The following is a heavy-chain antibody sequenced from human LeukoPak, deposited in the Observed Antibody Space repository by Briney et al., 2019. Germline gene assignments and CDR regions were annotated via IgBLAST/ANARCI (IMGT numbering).Heavy chain of an antibody. J-gene: IGHJ4*02. CDR2: IYYSGST. CDR1: GGSVSSGSYY. V-gene: IGHV4-61*01. CDR3: ASSGPRSVYYIDY. Sequence: PSETLSLTCTVSGGSVSSGSYYWSWIRQPPGKGLEWIGYIYYSGSTNYNPSLKSRVTISVDTSKNQFSLKLSSVTAADTAVYYCASSGPRSVYYIDYWGQGTLVTVSS. D-gene: IGHD3-10*01.